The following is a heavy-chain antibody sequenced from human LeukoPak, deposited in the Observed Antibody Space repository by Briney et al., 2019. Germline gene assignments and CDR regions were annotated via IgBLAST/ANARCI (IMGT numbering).Heavy chain of an antibody. J-gene: IGHJ4*02. D-gene: IGHD3-22*01. CDR3: AKGRAWLLEYYFDY. V-gene: IGHV3-30-3*01. CDR1: GFTFSSYA. CDR2: ISYDGSNK. Sequence: GGSLRLSCAASGFTFSSYAMHWVRQAPGKGLEWVAVISYDGSNKYYADSVKGRFTISRDNSKNTLYLQMNSLRAEDTAVYYCAKGRAWLLEYYFDYWGQGTLVTVSS.